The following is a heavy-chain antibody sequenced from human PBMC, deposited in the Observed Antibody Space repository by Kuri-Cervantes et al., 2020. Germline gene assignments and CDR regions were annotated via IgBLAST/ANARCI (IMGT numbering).Heavy chain of an antibody. Sequence: LSLTCAASGFTVSSNYMSWVRQAPGKGLEWVSVIYSGGSTYYADSVKGRFTISRDNSKNTLYLQMNSLRAEDTAVYYWARDPAPKYYYYGMDVWGQGTTVTVSS. CDR2: IYSGGST. J-gene: IGHJ6*02. CDR1: GFTVSSNY. D-gene: IGHD2-2*01. CDR3: ARDPAPKYYYYGMDV. V-gene: IGHV3-53*01.